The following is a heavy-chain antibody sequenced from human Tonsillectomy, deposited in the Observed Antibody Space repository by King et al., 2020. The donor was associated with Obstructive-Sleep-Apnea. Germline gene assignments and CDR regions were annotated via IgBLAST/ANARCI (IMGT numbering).Heavy chain of an antibody. CDR3: ARDKSTLIYGMDV. D-gene: IGHD5/OR15-5a*01. CDR1: GGSISTSLYY. V-gene: IGHV4-39*07. Sequence: LQLQESGPGLVKPSETLSVTCTVSGGSISTSLYYWGWIRQPPGKGLEWIGSIYYSGSAYYNPSLTSRVTIALDTSKNHSSLKLNSVTAADTAIYYCARDKSTLIYGMDVWGQGTTVTVSS. J-gene: IGHJ6*01. CDR2: IYYSGSA.